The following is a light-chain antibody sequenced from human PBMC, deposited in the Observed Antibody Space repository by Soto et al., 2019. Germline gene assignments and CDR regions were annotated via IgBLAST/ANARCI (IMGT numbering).Light chain of an antibody. Sequence: DIQMTQSPSSLSASVGDRVTITCRASQSISSYLNWYQQKPGRAPKLLIYAASSLQTGVPSRFSGRGSGTDFTLTISSLQPEDFATYYCQQSYSTPFTLGPGTKLDIK. J-gene: IGKJ3*01. CDR3: QQSYSTPFT. CDR2: AAS. CDR1: QSISSY. V-gene: IGKV1-39*01.